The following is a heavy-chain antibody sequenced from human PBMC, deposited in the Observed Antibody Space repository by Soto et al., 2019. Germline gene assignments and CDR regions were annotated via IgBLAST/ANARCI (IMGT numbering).Heavy chain of an antibody. V-gene: IGHV4-31*01. Sequence: QVQLQESGPGLVKPSQTLSLTCTVSGGSISSGGYYWSWIRQHPGKGLEWIGYIYYSGSTYYNPSLXXXXXXXXXXXXXXXXXXXXXXXXXXXXVYYCASAPIYYSNYWFDPWGQGTLVTVSS. J-gene: IGHJ5*02. CDR3: ASAPIYYSNYWFDP. CDR2: IYYSGST. D-gene: IGHD4-4*01. CDR1: GGSISSGGYY.